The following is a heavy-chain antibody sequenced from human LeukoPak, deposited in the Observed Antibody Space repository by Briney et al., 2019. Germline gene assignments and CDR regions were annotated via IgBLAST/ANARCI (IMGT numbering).Heavy chain of an antibody. Sequence: GGSLRLSCAASGFTFSSYAMSWVRQAPGKGLEWVSAISGSGGSTYYADSVKGRFTISRDNSKNTLYLQMNSLRAEDTAVCYCAKDPRQHIVEVPDAFDIWGQGTMVTVSS. CDR3: AKDPRQHIVEVPDAFDI. CDR2: ISGSGGST. CDR1: GFTFSSYA. J-gene: IGHJ3*02. V-gene: IGHV3-23*01. D-gene: IGHD2-21*01.